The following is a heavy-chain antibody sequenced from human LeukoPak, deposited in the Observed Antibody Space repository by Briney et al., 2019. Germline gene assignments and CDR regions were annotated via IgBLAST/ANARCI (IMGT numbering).Heavy chain of an antibody. CDR1: GFTFSSYA. J-gene: IGHJ4*02. Sequence: PGGSLRLSCAASGFTFSSYAMHWVRQAPGKGLEWVAVISYDGSNKYYADSVKGRFTISRDNSKNTLYLQMNSLRAEDTAVYYCAREVWNVLGYWGQGTLVTVSS. D-gene: IGHD1-1*01. CDR2: ISYDGSNK. V-gene: IGHV3-30-3*01. CDR3: AREVWNVLGY.